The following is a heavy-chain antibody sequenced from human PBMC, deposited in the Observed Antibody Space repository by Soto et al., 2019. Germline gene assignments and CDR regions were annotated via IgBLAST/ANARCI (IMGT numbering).Heavy chain of an antibody. CDR3: ARDGVAVTTGISGY. CDR2: ISVYNGNT. Sequence: QVLLVQSGAEVKKPGASVKVSCKASGYTFTSYSISWVRQAPGQGLEWMGWISVYNGNTKYAQDFQGRVTMTTDTSTNTAYMELRSLRSDDTAVYYCARDGVAVTTGISGYWGQGTLVTVSS. D-gene: IGHD4-4*01. V-gene: IGHV1-18*01. J-gene: IGHJ4*02. CDR1: GYTFTSYS.